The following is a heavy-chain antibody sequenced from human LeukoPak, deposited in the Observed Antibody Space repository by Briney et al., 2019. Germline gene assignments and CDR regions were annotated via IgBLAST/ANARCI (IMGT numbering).Heavy chain of an antibody. V-gene: IGHV3-23*01. CDR1: VLTFSSYR. CDR3: AKDGEYGILPAYHRAYYFDY. CDR2: ISGCGGDT. Sequence: PGGSLRLSCSASVLTFSSYRMRWGRQAPGKGVEWVSTISGCGGDTYYAVSVKGRFTITRDNSKNTLYLQMNSLRAEDTAVYYCAKDGEYGILPAYHRAYYFDYWGQGTLVTVSS. D-gene: IGHD3-9*01. J-gene: IGHJ4*02.